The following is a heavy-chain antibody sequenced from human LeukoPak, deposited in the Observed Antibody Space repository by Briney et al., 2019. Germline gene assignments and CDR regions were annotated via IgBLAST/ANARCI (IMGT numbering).Heavy chain of an antibody. J-gene: IGHJ4*02. Sequence: SETLSLTCAVYGGSFSGYYWSWIRQPPGKGLEWIGEINHSGSTNYNPSLKSRGTISVDTSKNQFSLKLSSVTAADTAVYYCARSIGGVWGSYRQPDYWGQGTLVTVSS. CDR1: GGSFSGYY. D-gene: IGHD3-16*02. CDR2: INHSGST. CDR3: ARSIGGVWGSYRQPDY. V-gene: IGHV4-34*01.